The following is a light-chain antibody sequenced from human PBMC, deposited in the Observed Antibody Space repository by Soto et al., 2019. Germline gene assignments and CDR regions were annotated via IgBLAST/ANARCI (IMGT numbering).Light chain of an antibody. CDR2: DAS. J-gene: IGKJ3*01. CDR3: QQRTDGFT. V-gene: IGKV3-11*01. Sequence: EIVLTQSPATLSLSPGERATLSCRASQSVSSYLAWDQQKPGQAPRLLIYDASNRATGIRARFSGSGSGTDFTLTISRLEPEDFAVYYCQQRTDGFTFGPGTRVDIK. CDR1: QSVSSY.